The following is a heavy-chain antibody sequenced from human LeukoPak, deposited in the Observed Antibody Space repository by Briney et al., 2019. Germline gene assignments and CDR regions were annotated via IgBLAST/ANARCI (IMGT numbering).Heavy chain of an antibody. J-gene: IGHJ4*02. CDR2: INNDGSSA. Sequence: GGSLRLSCAASGFTFNRYWMHWVRQAPGKGLVWVSRINNDGSSATYADSVKGRFTISRDNAKNTLDLQMNSLRAEDTAVYYCARTLNYDSGASYRHFDYWGQGTLVTVSS. CDR3: ARTLNYDSGASYRHFDY. CDR1: GFTFNRYW. V-gene: IGHV3-74*03. D-gene: IGHD3-22*01.